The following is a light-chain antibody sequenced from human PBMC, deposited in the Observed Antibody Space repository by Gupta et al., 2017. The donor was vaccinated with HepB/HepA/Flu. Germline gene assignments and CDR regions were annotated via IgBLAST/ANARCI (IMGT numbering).Light chain of an antibody. CDR1: QSVSSNY. Sequence: EIVLTQSPGTLSLSPGDTASLSCRASQSVSSNYLGWYQQKPGQAPRLIIYGASSSDIGNPDRFSGRGYETDFSLTSSRRENEDFAVYYGQHDITLHTFGQGTRV. CDR3: QHDITLHT. CDR2: GAS. J-gene: IGKJ5*01. V-gene: IGKV3-20*01.